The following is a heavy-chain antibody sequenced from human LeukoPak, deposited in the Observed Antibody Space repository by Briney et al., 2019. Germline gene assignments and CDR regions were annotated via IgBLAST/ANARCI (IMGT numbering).Heavy chain of an antibody. CDR2: IYYSGST. J-gene: IGHJ4*02. D-gene: IGHD3-22*01. CDR3: ARKYDSSGYYQEGYFDY. CDR1: GGSICSGVYY. V-gene: IGHV4-31*03. Sequence: SQTLSLTCTVSGGSICSGVYYWSWFRQHPGKGLEWIGYIYYSGSTYYHPSLKSRGTISVDTSKNQFSLKLSSVTAADTAVYYCARKYDSSGYYQEGYFDYWGQGTLVTVSS.